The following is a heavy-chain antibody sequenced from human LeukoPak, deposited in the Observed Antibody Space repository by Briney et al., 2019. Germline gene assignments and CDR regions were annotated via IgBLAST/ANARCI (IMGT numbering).Heavy chain of an antibody. CDR3: ARDFGTVGLDY. CDR1: GFTFSSDG. CDR2: IWYDGSNK. Sequence: QAGGSLRLACAASGFTFSSDGIHWVRQAPGKGREWVAVIWYDGSNKYYADSVKSRFTISRDNSKNRLYLQMNSLRAEDTAVYYCARDFGTVGLDYWGQGTLVTVSS. J-gene: IGHJ4*02. D-gene: IGHD1-1*01. V-gene: IGHV3-33*01.